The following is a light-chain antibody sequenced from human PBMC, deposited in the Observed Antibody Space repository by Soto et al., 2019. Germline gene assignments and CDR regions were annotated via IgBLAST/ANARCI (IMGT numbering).Light chain of an antibody. CDR2: EVS. CDR1: SSDVGGYNY. CDR3: SSYAGSNDLV. J-gene: IGLJ3*02. Sequence: QSALTQPPSASGSPGQSVTISCIGTSSDVGGYNYVSWYQQHPGKAPKLIISEVSKRPSGVPDRFSGSKSGNTASLTVSGLQAEDEAAYFCSSYAGSNDLVFGGGTKVTVL. V-gene: IGLV2-8*01.